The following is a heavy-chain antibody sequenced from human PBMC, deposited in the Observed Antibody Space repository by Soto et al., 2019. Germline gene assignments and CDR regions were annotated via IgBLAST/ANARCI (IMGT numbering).Heavy chain of an antibody. CDR1: GFTFSSYW. J-gene: IGHJ4*02. D-gene: IGHD3-22*01. Sequence: PGGSLRLSCAASGFTFSSYWMSWVRQAPGKGLEWVANIKEVGSEKYYVDSVKGRFTISRDNAKNSLYLQMNSLRAEDTVVYYCASGSYYYDSSGLSYWGQGTLVPVSS. V-gene: IGHV3-7*02. CDR2: IKEVGSEK. CDR3: ASGSYYYDSSGLSY.